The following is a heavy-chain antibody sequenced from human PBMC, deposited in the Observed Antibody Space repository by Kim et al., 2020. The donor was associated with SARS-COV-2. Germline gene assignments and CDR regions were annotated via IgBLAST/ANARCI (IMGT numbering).Heavy chain of an antibody. J-gene: IGHJ6*02. CDR3: ARDRSWNGNYYYYGMDV. CDR1: GFTFSSYG. Sequence: GGSLRLSCAASGFTFSSYGMHWVRQAPGKGLEWVAVIWYDGSNKYYADSVKGRFTISRDNSKNTLYLQMNSLRAEDTAVYYCARDRSWNGNYYYYGMDVWGQGTTVTVSS. D-gene: IGHD1-1*01. CDR2: IWYDGSNK. V-gene: IGHV3-33*01.